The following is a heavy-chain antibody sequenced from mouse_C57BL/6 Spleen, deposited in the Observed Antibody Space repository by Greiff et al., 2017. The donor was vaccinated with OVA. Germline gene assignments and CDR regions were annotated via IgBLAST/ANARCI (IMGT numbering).Heavy chain of an antibody. CDR3: TRQLRRWFAY. Sequence: EVQLVESGAELVRPGASVKLSCTASGFNIKDDYMHWVKQRPEQGLEWIGWIDPENGDTEYASKFQGKATITADTSSNTAYLQLSSLTSEDTAVYYCTRQLRRWFAYRGQGTLVTVSA. CDR2: IDPENGDT. J-gene: IGHJ3*01. D-gene: IGHD3-2*02. V-gene: IGHV14-4*01. CDR1: GFNIKDDY.